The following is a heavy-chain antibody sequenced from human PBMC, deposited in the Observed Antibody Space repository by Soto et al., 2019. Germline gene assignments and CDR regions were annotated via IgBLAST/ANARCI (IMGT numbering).Heavy chain of an antibody. CDR2: ISTYNGNT. J-gene: IGHJ4*02. CDR3: TRGLVRGVGSDY. CDR1: GYTFTSYG. V-gene: IGHV1-18*01. D-gene: IGHD3-10*01. Sequence: QVQLVQSGAEVKKPGASVKVSCKASGYTFTSYGISWVRQAPGQGLEWMGWISTYNGNTKYAQKLQGRVTITTDTSTSKAYMGRMNPRPDDTAVLHGTRGLVRGVGSDYWGQGTLVTVSS.